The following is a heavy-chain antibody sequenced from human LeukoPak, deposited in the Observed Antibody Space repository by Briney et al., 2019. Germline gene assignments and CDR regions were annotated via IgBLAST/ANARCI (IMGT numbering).Heavy chain of an antibody. CDR3: ARDWKRDGYSQLDY. CDR1: GYTLTNYA. D-gene: IGHD5-24*01. CDR2: INTNTGNP. Sequence: GASVKVSCKASGYTLTNYAMNWVRQAPGQGLEWMGWINTNTGNPTYAQGFTGRFVFSLDTSVSTAYLQISSLKAEDTAVYYCARDWKRDGYSQLDYWGQGTLVTVSS. J-gene: IGHJ4*02. V-gene: IGHV7-4-1*02.